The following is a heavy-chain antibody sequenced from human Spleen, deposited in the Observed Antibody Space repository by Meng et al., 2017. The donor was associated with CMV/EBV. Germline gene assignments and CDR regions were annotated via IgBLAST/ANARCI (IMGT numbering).Heavy chain of an antibody. V-gene: IGHV4-34*01. CDR3: ARGAPPPNRLIVGVPSSGYYGLDV. Sequence: GSLRLSCTVYGGSFSGYYWTWIRQPPGKGLEWIGEINHNGRTNDSPSLKSRVTMSVDTSKSQFSLKMTSVTAADTAVYYCARGAPPPNRLIVGVPSSGYYGLDVWGQGTTVTVSS. D-gene: IGHD2-15*01. CDR1: GGSFSGYY. CDR2: INHNGRT. J-gene: IGHJ6*02.